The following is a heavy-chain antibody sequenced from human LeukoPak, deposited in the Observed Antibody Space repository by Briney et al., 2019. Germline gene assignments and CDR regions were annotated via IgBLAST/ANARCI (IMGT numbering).Heavy chain of an antibody. D-gene: IGHD3-10*01. Sequence: GASVKVSCKASGYTFTSYGISWVRQAPGQGLEWMGWISAYNGNTNYAQKLQGRVTITTDTSTSTAYMELRSLRSDDTAVYYCARHSVGFGELLFDYWGQGTLVTVSS. J-gene: IGHJ4*02. CDR1: GYTFTSYG. CDR2: ISAYNGNT. V-gene: IGHV1-18*01. CDR3: ARHSVGFGELLFDY.